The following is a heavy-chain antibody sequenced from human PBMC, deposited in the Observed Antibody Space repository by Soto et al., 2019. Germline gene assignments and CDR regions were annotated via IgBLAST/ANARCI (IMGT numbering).Heavy chain of an antibody. Sequence: QVQLQESGPGLVEPSQTLSLVCSVSGDPLSYGGYYWSWVRQSPGKALEWFGFVYHTGATYYPASLASRVTLAVDMSKNECSLKLNSVTAADTAPYYCAREGHSSWEWLDRWGQGILVTVSS. V-gene: IGHV4-31*03. CDR1: GDPLSYGGYY. CDR3: AREGHSSWEWLDR. J-gene: IGHJ5*02. CDR2: VYHTGAT. D-gene: IGHD1-26*01.